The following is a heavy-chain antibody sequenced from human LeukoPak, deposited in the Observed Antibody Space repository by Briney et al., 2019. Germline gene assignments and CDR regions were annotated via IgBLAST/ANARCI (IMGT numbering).Heavy chain of an antibody. V-gene: IGHV3-30*03. J-gene: IGHJ4*02. CDR3: ARTREKWQVLDY. CDR1: GFTFSSYS. Sequence: GGSLRLSCAASGFTFSSYSMTWVRQAPGKGLEWVAVISHEGSNQYYADSVRGRFTISRDNSKNMVYLQMNSLRGEDTAVYYCARTREKWQVLDYWGQGTLVTVSS. CDR2: ISHEGSNQ. D-gene: IGHD6-19*01.